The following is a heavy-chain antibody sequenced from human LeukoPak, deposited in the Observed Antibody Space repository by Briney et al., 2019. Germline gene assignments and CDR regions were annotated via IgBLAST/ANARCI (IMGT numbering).Heavy chain of an antibody. CDR1: GYTFTGYY. Sequence: ASVKVSCKASGYTFTGYYMHWVRQAPGQGLEWMGWINPNSGGTNYAQKFQGRVTMTRDTSISTAYMELSRLRSDDTAVYYCASHAYCGGDCYSGVDYWGQGTLVTVSS. J-gene: IGHJ4*02. CDR2: INPNSGGT. D-gene: IGHD2-21*02. V-gene: IGHV1-2*02. CDR3: ASHAYCGGDCYSGVDY.